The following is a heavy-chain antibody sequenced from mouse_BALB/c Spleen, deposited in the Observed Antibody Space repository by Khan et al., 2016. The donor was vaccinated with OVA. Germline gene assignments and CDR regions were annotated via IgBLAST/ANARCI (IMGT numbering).Heavy chain of an antibody. CDR2: ISYSGST. D-gene: IGHD1-2*01. V-gene: IGHV3-2*02. Sequence: EVKLLESGPGLVKPSQSLSLTCTVTGYSITSGYGWNWIRQFPGNKLEWMGYISYSGSTYYNPSLKSRISITRDTSKNLFFLQLNSVTTEATATFNYARTAGIKYWGQGTTVTVSA. J-gene: IGHJ3*01. CDR3: ARTAGIKY. CDR1: GYSITSGYG.